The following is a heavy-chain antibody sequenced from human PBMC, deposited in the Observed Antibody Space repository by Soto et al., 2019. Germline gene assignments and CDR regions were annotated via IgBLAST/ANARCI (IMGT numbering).Heavy chain of an antibody. CDR3: ACTRYNYDSSGPHAFDI. J-gene: IGHJ3*02. CDR1: GGIFSSYA. Sequence: QEQLVQSGAEVKKPGSSVKVSCKASGGIFSSYALSWVRQAPGQGLEWMGGIMPLFGKTKYAQKSQGRVTITAAEYTSTAYMELRSLRSEDTAVYYGACTRYNYDSSGPHAFDIWDHGTMVTVS. V-gene: IGHV1-69*01. CDR2: IMPLFGKT. D-gene: IGHD3-22*01.